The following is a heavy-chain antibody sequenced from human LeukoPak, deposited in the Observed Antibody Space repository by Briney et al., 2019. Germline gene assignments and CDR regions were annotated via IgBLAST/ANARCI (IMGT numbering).Heavy chain of an antibody. Sequence: SSETLSLTCTVSGGSISSSSYYWGWIRQPPGKGLEWIGSIYYSGSTYYNPSLKSRVTISVDTSKNQFSLKLSSVTAADTAVYYCARRRRVSSGWYEETYGYWGQGTLVTVSS. CDR3: ARRRRVSSGWYEETYGY. D-gene: IGHD6-19*01. J-gene: IGHJ4*02. V-gene: IGHV4-39*01. CDR1: GGSISSSSYY. CDR2: IYYSGST.